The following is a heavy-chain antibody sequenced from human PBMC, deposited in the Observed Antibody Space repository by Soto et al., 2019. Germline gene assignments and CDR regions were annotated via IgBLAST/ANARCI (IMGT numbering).Heavy chain of an antibody. Sequence: ELQVLESGGGLVQPGGSLRHTCAASGFTLSEYGTSWVRQAPGKGLEWVSFVSGSGDSTYYTDSVKGRFTISRDSSKNTVCLQMNSLRAEDTAVYYCATSNYGERDWGQGTLVTVSS. CDR3: ATSNYGERD. CDR2: VSGSGDST. CDR1: GFTLSEYG. V-gene: IGHV3-23*01. D-gene: IGHD3-10*01. J-gene: IGHJ4*02.